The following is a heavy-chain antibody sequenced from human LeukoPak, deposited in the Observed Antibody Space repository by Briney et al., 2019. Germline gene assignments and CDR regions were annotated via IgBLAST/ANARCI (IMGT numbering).Heavy chain of an antibody. V-gene: IGHV4-31*03. J-gene: IGHJ4*02. Sequence: SETLSLTCTVSGGSINSGAYYWTWIRQHPGKGLEWIGYTYYSGSTYYNPSLKSRVTTSVDTYKNQFSLKLSSVTAADTAVYYCARGFPHDSSGFDYWGQGTLVTVSS. D-gene: IGHD3-22*01. CDR2: TYYSGST. CDR3: ARGFPHDSSGFDY. CDR1: GGSINSGAYY.